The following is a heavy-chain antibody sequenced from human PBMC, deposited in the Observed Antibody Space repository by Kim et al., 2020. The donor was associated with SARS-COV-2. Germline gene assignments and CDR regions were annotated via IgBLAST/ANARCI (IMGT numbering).Heavy chain of an antibody. CDR3: ARGGTGEGVGYYYGMDV. D-gene: IGHD1-1*01. V-gene: IGHV1-18*01. CDR2: ISAYNGNT. Sequence: ASVKVSCKASGYTFTSYGISWVRQAPGQGLEWMGWISAYNGNTNYAQKLQGRVTMTTDTSTSTAYMELRSLRSDDTAVYYCARGGTGEGVGYYYGMDVWGQGTTVTVSS. J-gene: IGHJ6*02. CDR1: GYTFTSYG.